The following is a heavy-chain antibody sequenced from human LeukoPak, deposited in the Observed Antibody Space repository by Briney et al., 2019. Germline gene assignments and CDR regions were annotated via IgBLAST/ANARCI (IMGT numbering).Heavy chain of an antibody. J-gene: IGHJ4*02. CDR2: IFYNGST. V-gene: IGHV4-59*01. CDR1: GGSISSYY. Sequence: SETLSLTCTVSGGSISSYYWSWIRQPPGKGLEWIGYIFYNGSTHYNPSLKSRVTILLGTSKNQFSLKLASVTAADTAVYYCAREGGSYGGDFDYWGQGTLVTVSS. CDR3: AREGGSYGGDFDY. D-gene: IGHD1-26*01.